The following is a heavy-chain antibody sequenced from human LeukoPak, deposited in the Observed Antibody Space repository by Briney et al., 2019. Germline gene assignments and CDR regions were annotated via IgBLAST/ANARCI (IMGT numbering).Heavy chain of an antibody. V-gene: IGHV1-18*01. J-gene: IGHJ4*02. CDR3: ARDSRPIFEWQQLGGDY. CDR1: GYTFTSYG. CDR2: ISAYNGNT. Sequence: ASVKVSCKASGYTFTSYGISWVRQAPGQGLEWMGWISAYNGNTNYAQKLQGRVTMTTDTSTSTAYMELSRLRSDDTAVYYCARDSRPIFEWQQLGGDYWGQGTLVTVSS. D-gene: IGHD6-13*01.